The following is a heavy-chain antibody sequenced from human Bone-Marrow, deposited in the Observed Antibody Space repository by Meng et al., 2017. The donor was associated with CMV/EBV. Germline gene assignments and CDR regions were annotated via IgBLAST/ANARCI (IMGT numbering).Heavy chain of an antibody. Sequence: SISSYYWSWIRQPAGKGLEWIGRIYTSGSTNYNPSLKSRVTMSVDTSKNQFSLKLSSVTAADTAVYYCARDLKLAYQPYYYYGMDVWGQGTTVTVSS. J-gene: IGHJ6*02. D-gene: IGHD2-2*01. V-gene: IGHV4-4*07. CDR2: IYTSGST. CDR3: ARDLKLAYQPYYYYGMDV. CDR1: SISSYY.